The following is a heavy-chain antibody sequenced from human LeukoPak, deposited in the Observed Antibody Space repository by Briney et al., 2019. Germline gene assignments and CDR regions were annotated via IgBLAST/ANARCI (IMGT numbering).Heavy chain of an antibody. V-gene: IGHV4-38-2*02. D-gene: IGHD2-2*01. CDR1: GYSISSGYY. CDR3: ARDSLLPSAMGYYYMDV. Sequence: KPSETLSLTCAVSGYSISSGYYWGWIRQPPGQGLEWIGSIYHSGSTYYNPSLKSRVTISVDTSKNQFSLKLSSVTAADTALYYCARDSLLPSAMGYYYMDVWGKGTTVTVSS. CDR2: IYHSGST. J-gene: IGHJ6*03.